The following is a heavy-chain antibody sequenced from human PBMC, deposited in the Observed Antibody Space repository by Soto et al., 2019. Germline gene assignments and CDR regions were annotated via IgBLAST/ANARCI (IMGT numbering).Heavy chain of an antibody. CDR3: ARDLATMTI. Sequence: QVQLQESGPGLVKPSETLSLTCTVSGGSISSYYWSWIRQPPGKGLEWIGYIYYSGSTNYNPSLKSRVTISVDTSKNQFSLKLSSVTAADTAVYYCARDLATMTIWGQGTLVNVSS. J-gene: IGHJ4*02. V-gene: IGHV4-59*01. CDR1: GGSISSYY. CDR2: IYYSGST. D-gene: IGHD5-12*01.